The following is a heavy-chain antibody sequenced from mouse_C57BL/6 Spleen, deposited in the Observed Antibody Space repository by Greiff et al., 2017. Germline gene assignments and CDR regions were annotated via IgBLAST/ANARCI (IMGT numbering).Heavy chain of an antibody. CDR2: IYPGSGST. V-gene: IGHV1-55*01. CDR3: ARSLRYYFDY. D-gene: IGHD1-1*01. J-gene: IGHJ2*01. CDR1: GYTFTSYW. Sequence: QVQLQQPGAELVKPGASVKMSCKASGYTFTSYWINWVKQRPGQGLEWIGEIYPGSGSTNYNEKFKSKATLTVDTSSRTAYMQLSSLTSEDSAVYYCARSLRYYFDYWGQGTTLTVSS.